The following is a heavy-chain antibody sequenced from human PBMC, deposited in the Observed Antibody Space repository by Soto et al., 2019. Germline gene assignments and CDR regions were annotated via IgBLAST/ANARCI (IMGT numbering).Heavy chain of an antibody. J-gene: IGHJ6*02. CDR1: GDSVSSNSAA. Sequence: SQTLSLTCAISGDSVSSNSAAWNWIRQSPSRGLEWLGRTYYRSKWYNDYAVSVKGRITINPDTSKNQFSLQLNSVTPEDTAVYYCASSGTRYSSSSSDYYYGMDVWGQVTTVTVSS. V-gene: IGHV6-1*01. CDR3: ASSGTRYSSSSSDYYYGMDV. CDR2: TYYRSKWYN. D-gene: IGHD6-13*01.